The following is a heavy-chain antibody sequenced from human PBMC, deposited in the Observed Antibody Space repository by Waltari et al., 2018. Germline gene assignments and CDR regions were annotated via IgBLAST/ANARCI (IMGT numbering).Heavy chain of an antibody. CDR3: AKQKSIAARPGYFDY. CDR1: GFTFSSYG. CDR2: IWYDGRNK. V-gene: IGHV3-33*08. D-gene: IGHD6-6*01. J-gene: IGHJ4*02. Sequence: QVQLVESGGGVVQPGRSLRLSCAASGFTFSSYGMHWVRQAPGKGLEWVAVIWYDGRNKYYADSVKGRFTISRDNSKNTLYLQMNSLRAEDTAMYYCAKQKSIAARPGYFDYWGQGTLVTVSS.